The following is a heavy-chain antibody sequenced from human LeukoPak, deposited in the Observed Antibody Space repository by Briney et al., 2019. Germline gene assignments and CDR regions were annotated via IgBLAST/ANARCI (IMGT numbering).Heavy chain of an antibody. V-gene: IGHV1-8*01. J-gene: IGHJ4*02. CDR1: GYTFTSYD. CDR3: ARVLRGGVYFYSPTFRYFDY. CDR2: MNPNSGNT. Sequence: ASVKVSCKASGYTFTSYDINWVRQATGQGLEWMGWMNPNSGNTGYAQKFQGRVTMTRNTSISTAYMELSSLRSADTAVYYCARVLRGGVYFYSPTFRYFDYGGQGTLVTVSS. D-gene: IGHD3-16*01.